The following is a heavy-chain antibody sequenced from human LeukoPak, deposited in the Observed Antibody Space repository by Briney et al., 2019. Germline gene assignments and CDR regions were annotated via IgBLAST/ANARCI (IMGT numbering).Heavy chain of an antibody. CDR2: IKSKSFGGTV. CDR1: GFLLSNAW. J-gene: IGHJ3*02. D-gene: IGHD4-17*01. V-gene: IGHV3-15*01. Sequence: GGSLRLSCAASGFLLSNAWMSWVRQAPGKGLEWVGRIKSKSFGGTVDYPAPVKGRFTISRDDSKNTVHLQMNSLKTEDTAVYYCTTAITGYYGDWGYDAFDIWGQGTMVTVSS. CDR3: TTAITGYYGDWGYDAFDI.